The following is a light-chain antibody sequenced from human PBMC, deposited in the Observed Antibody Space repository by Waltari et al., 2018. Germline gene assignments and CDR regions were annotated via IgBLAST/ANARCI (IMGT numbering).Light chain of an antibody. CDR3: QQRSSWPLT. Sequence: EIVLTQSPATLSLSPGDRATLSCRASQSVSSYLAWYQQKPGQAPRLLIYDASNRATGIPARFSCSGSGTDFTLTISSLEPEDFAVYSCQQRSSWPLTFGGGTKVEIE. V-gene: IGKV3-11*01. CDR1: QSVSSY. CDR2: DAS. J-gene: IGKJ4*01.